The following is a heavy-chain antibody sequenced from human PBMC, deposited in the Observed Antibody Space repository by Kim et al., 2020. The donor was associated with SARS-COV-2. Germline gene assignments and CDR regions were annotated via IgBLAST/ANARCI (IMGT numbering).Heavy chain of an antibody. Sequence: SETLSLTCTVSGGSISSYYWSWIRQPPGQGLEWIGYIYYSGSTNYNPSLKSRVTISVDTSKNQFSLKLSSVTAADTAVYYCARAPPATIFGVVTAFDYWGQGTLVTVSS. CDR3: ARAPPATIFGVVTAFDY. V-gene: IGHV4-59*13. J-gene: IGHJ4*02. CDR1: GGSISSYY. CDR2: IYYSGST. D-gene: IGHD3-3*01.